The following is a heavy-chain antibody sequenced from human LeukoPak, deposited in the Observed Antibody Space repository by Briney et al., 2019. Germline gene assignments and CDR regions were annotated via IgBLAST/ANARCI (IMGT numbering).Heavy chain of an antibody. V-gene: IGHV4-59*01. CDR3: ARGQGLVVPALGPLEAHIDYYYYYMDV. Sequence: SETLSLTCTVSGGSISSYYWSWVRQPPGKGLEWIGFIYYSGSTNYNPSLKSRVTISVDTFKNQFSLKLSSVTAADTAVYYCARGQGLVVPALGPLEAHIDYYYYYMDVWGKGTTVTVSS. CDR1: GGSISSYY. J-gene: IGHJ6*03. CDR2: IYYSGST. D-gene: IGHD2-2*01.